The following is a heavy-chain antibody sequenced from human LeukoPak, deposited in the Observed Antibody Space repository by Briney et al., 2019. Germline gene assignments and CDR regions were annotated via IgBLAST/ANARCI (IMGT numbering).Heavy chain of an antibody. CDR1: GFTFSSYG. Sequence: GRSLRLSCAASGFTFSSYGMHWVRQAPGKGLEWVAHIKPDGSEKNYVDSVKGRFTLFRDDAKNSVYLQMNSLRVEDTAVYYCARDSGSGGPWGQGTPVTVSS. J-gene: IGHJ5*02. V-gene: IGHV3-7*01. D-gene: IGHD6-19*01. CDR3: ARDSGSGGP. CDR2: IKPDGSEK.